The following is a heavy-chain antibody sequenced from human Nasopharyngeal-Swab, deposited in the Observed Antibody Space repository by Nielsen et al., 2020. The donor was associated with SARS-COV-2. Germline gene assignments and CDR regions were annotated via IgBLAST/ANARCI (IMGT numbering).Heavy chain of an antibody. Sequence: GRSLRLSCAASGFIITSNYMNWVRQAPGKGLEWVSVIYSGGNAYYADSVKGRFTISRDTSKNMLYLQMDSVRADDTAVYYCARDTGFCTRGSCGPFDSWGQGTLVSVSS. V-gene: IGHV3-53*01. CDR1: GFIITSNY. J-gene: IGHJ4*02. CDR3: ARDTGFCTRGSCGPFDS. D-gene: IGHD2-8*01. CDR2: IYSGGNA.